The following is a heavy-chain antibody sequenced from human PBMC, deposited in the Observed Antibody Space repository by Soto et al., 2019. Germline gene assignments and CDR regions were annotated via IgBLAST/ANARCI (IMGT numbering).Heavy chain of an antibody. Sequence: SETLTLTCTVSGCSISSYYWSWIRQPPGKGLEWIGYIYYSGSTNYNPSLKSRVTISVDTSKNQFSLKLSSVTAADTAVYYCARQIGSVAVFIDYWGQGTLVTVSS. J-gene: IGHJ4*02. D-gene: IGHD6-19*01. CDR2: IYYSGST. V-gene: IGHV4-59*01. CDR3: ARQIGSVAVFIDY. CDR1: GCSISSYY.